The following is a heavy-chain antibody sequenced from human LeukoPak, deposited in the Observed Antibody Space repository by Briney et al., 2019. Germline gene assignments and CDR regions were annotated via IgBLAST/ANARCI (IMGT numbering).Heavy chain of an antibody. Sequence: GGSLRLSCAASGFTFSDSYMSWIRQAPGKGLEWVSYISISSRYTNYADSVKGRFTISRDNAKNSLFLQMNSLRAEDTAVYYCARGVRGHYSDKSGYYYYFDYWGRGTLVTVSS. D-gene: IGHD3-22*01. J-gene: IGHJ4*02. CDR2: ISISSRYT. V-gene: IGHV3-11*06. CDR3: ARGVRGHYSDKSGYYYYFDY. CDR1: GFTFSDSY.